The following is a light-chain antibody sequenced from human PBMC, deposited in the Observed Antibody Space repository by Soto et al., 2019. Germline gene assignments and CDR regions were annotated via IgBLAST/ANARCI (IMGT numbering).Light chain of an antibody. V-gene: IGLV2-11*01. CDR1: SSDVGGYNY. Sequence: QSALTQPRSVSGSPGQSVTISCTGTSSDVGGYNYVSWYQQHPGKAPKLMIYDVSKRPSGVPDRFSGSKSGNTASLTISGLQAEYEADYYCCSYAGSYTSRVFGTGTKLTVL. CDR3: CSYAGSYTSRV. CDR2: DVS. J-gene: IGLJ1*01.